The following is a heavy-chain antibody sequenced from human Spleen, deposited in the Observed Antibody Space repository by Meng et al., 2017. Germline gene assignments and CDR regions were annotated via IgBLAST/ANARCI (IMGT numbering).Heavy chain of an antibody. CDR1: GGSISSGDYY. V-gene: IGHV4-30-4*01. Sequence: QVHLQESRPGLVKSSQTPSLTCTVSGGSISSGDYYWSWIRQPPGKGLEWIGYIHYSGTTYSSPSLQSRVSISVDTSKKQFSLKVNSVTPADTAVYYCARVLGRNWDYEIEFWGQGILVTVSS. CDR2: IHYSGTT. J-gene: IGHJ4*02. CDR3: ARVLGRNWDYEIEF. D-gene: IGHD1-7*01.